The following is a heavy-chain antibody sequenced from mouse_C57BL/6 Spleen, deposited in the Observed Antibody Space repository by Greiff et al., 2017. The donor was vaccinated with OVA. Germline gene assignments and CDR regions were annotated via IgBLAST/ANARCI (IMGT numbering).Heavy chain of an antibody. Sequence: VKLQQSGAELVKPGASVKISCKASGYAFSSYWMNWVKQRPGKGLEWIGQIYPGDGDTNYNGKFKGKATLTADKSSSTAYMQLSSLTSEDSAVYFCARGDGSSPWFAYWGQGTLVTVSA. J-gene: IGHJ3*01. CDR3: ARGDGSSPWFAY. CDR2: IYPGDGDT. CDR1: GYAFSSYW. D-gene: IGHD1-1*01. V-gene: IGHV1-80*01.